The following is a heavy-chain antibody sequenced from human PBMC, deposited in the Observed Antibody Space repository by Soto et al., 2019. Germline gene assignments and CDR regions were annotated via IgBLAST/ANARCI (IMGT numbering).Heavy chain of an antibody. V-gene: IGHV3-33*01. CDR1: GFTFSSYG. J-gene: IGHJ6*02. CDR2: IWHDGSDN. D-gene: IGHD3-10*01. Sequence: QVQLVESGGGVVQPGRSLRLSCAASGFTFSSYGMHWVRQAPGKGLEWVAVIWHDGSDNYYADSVKGRFTISRDNSKNTLYLLMNSLRAEDTAVYYGARDRRGVKYAMDVWGQGTTVTVSS. CDR3: ARDRRGVKYAMDV.